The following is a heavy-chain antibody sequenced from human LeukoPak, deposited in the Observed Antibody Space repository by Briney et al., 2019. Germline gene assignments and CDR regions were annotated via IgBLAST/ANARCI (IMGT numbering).Heavy chain of an antibody. CDR2: ISSNGGST. CDR3: VKVPLDDILTGYWVYFDY. CDR1: GFTFSSYS. D-gene: IGHD3-9*01. Sequence: GGSLRLSCSASGFTFSSYSMHGVRQAPGKGLEYVSAISSNGGSTYYADSVKGRFTISRDNSKNTLYLQMSSLRAEDTAVYYCVKVPLDDILTGYWVYFDYWGQGTLVAVSS. J-gene: IGHJ4*02. V-gene: IGHV3-64D*06.